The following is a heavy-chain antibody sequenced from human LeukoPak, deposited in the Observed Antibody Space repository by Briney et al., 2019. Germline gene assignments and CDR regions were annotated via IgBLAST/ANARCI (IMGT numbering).Heavy chain of an antibody. CDR3: TTYGDWKSYFDY. CDR2: IKSKTDGGTT. D-gene: IGHD4-17*01. Sequence: PGGSLRLSCAASGFTFSSYEMNWVRQAPGKGLEWVGRIKSKTDGGTTDYAAPVKGRFTISRDDSKNTLFLQMNSLKTEDTAVYYCTTYGDWKSYFDYWGQGTLVTVSS. CDR1: GFTFSSYE. J-gene: IGHJ4*02. V-gene: IGHV3-15*01.